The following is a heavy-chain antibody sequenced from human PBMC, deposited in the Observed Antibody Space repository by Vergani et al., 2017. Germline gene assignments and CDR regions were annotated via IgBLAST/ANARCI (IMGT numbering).Heavy chain of an antibody. Sequence: QVQLQESGPGLVTPSQTLSLTCTVSGGSINSHNYYWSWIRQPAGKGLEWIGRIHTSGSIDYNPSLKRRVTMSEDTSKNQFSLNLTSVTAADTAVYFCARGSCLGGSCYKPLFDDWGQGILVTVSS. CDR3: ARGSCLGGSCYKPLFDD. CDR2: IHTSGSI. D-gene: IGHD2-15*01. V-gene: IGHV4-61*02. J-gene: IGHJ4*02. CDR1: GGSINSHNYY.